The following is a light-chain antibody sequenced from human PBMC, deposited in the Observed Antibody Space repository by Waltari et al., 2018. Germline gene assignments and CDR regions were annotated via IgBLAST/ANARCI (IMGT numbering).Light chain of an antibody. Sequence: SALTQPRSVSGSPGQSVTISCTGSNSDIGAYNYVSWYQQHPGRAPKLMIYDVNTRPSGVPRRFSGSKSGNTASLTISGLQAEDETDYYCSSYAGGSLFVFGDGTKVTVL. V-gene: IGLV2-11*01. CDR2: DVN. J-gene: IGLJ1*01. CDR1: NSDIGAYNY. CDR3: SSYAGGSLFV.